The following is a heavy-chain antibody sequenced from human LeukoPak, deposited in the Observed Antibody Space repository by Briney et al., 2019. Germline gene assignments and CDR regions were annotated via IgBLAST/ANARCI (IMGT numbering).Heavy chain of an antibody. D-gene: IGHD1-26*01. CDR1: GGSISSYY. Sequence: SETLSLTCTVSGGSISSYYWSWIRQPAGKGLEWIGRIYTSGSTNYNPSLKSRVTMSVDTSNNHLSLRLTSVTAADAALYYCARHSYNYYGLDVWGQGTTITVSS. V-gene: IGHV4-4*07. CDR2: IYTSGST. CDR3: ARHSYNYYGLDV. J-gene: IGHJ6*02.